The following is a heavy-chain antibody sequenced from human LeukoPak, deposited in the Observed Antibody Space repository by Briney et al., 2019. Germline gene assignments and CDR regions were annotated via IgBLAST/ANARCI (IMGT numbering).Heavy chain of an antibody. Sequence: AAVKVSCKASGGSFISYAISWVRQALGEGGRWMGGIIPIFGAANYERQFQGRVTITTDESTSTAYMELSSLGSEDTAVYYCARQVGGSSHFDYWGQGTLVTVSS. J-gene: IGHJ4*02. CDR3: ARQVGGSSHFDY. CDR1: GGSFISYA. CDR2: IIPIFGAA. D-gene: IGHD1-26*01. V-gene: IGHV1-69*05.